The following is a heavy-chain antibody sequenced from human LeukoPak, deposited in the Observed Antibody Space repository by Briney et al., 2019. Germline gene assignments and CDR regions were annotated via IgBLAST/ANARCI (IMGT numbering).Heavy chain of an antibody. D-gene: IGHD3-22*01. CDR2: INPSGGST. V-gene: IGHV1-46*01. CDR3: ARSSIVVGLDP. CDR1: GYTFTNYY. J-gene: IGHJ5*02. Sequence: ASVKVSYKASGYTFTNYYMHWVRQAPGQGLEWMGIINPSGGSTSYAQKFQGRVTMTRDMSTSTVYMELSSLRSEDTAVYYCARSSIVVGLDPWGQGTLVTVSS.